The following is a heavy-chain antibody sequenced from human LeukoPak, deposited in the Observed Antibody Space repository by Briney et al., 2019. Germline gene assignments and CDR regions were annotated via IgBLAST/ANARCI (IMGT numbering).Heavy chain of an antibody. CDR2: ISYDGSNK. V-gene: IGHV3-30*18. CDR3: AKELVAGYYGSGSSFRFDP. Sequence: PGRSLRLSCAASGFTFSSYGMHWVRQAPGKGLEWVAVISYDGSNKYYADSVKGRFTISRDNSKNTLYLQMNSLRAEDTAVYYCAKELVAGYYGSGSSFRFDPWGQGTLVTVSS. J-gene: IGHJ5*02. D-gene: IGHD3-10*01. CDR1: GFTFSSYG.